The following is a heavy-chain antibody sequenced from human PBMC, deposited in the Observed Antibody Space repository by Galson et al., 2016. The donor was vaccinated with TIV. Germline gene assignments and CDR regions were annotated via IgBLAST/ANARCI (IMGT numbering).Heavy chain of an antibody. V-gene: IGHV1-69*13. CDR2: IIAIFGTA. CDR1: GGIFRSYA. Sequence: SVKVSCKASGGIFRSYAISWVRHAPGQGLEWMGRIIAIFGTADYAQKFQGRVTITADESTNTAYMELSSLGSEDTAVYYCARLPSYYGSGNHWFDPWGQGTLVTVSS. J-gene: IGHJ5*02. D-gene: IGHD3-10*01. CDR3: ARLPSYYGSGNHWFDP.